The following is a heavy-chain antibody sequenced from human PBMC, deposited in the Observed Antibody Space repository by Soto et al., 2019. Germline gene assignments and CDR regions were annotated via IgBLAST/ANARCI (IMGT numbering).Heavy chain of an antibody. CDR2: ISSSSSYI. CDR3: ARVLRYFVWLLSGELGDAFDI. Sequence: GGSLRLSCAASGFTFSSYSMNWVRQAPGKGLEWVSSISSSSSYIYYADSVKGRFTISRDNAKNSLYLQMNSLRAEDTAVYYCARVLRYFVWLLSGELGDAFDIWGQGTMVTVSS. J-gene: IGHJ3*02. D-gene: IGHD3-9*01. V-gene: IGHV3-21*01. CDR1: GFTFSSYS.